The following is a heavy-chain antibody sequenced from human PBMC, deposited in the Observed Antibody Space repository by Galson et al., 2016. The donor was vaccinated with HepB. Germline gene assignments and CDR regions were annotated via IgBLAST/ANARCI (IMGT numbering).Heavy chain of an antibody. J-gene: IGHJ6*02. Sequence: SLRLSCAASGFTFTNYAMTWVRQAPGQGLEWVSAISGSGSATYYADSVKGRFTISRDTSKKTLYLQMNSLRAEDTAVYYCAKCLTPCRSSTCYESIRYYYAMDVWGQGTTVTVS. D-gene: IGHD2-2*01. CDR3: AKCLTPCRSSTCYESIRYYYAMDV. V-gene: IGHV3-23*01. CDR1: GFTFTNYA. CDR2: ISGSGSAT.